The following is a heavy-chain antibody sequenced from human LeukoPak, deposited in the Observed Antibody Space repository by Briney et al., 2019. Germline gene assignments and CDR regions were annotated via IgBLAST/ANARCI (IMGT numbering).Heavy chain of an antibody. Sequence: AGGSLRLSCAASGFTFSDYAMSWVRQAPGKGLEWVSTASYYVGKQYHADSVRGRFTVSRDNSRNTVSLQMNSLRAEDTAVYYCARVLDYGGNSALWFDPWGQGTLVTVSS. CDR1: GFTFSDYA. D-gene: IGHD4-23*01. CDR2: ASYYVGKQ. J-gene: IGHJ5*02. CDR3: ARVLDYGGNSALWFDP. V-gene: IGHV3-23*01.